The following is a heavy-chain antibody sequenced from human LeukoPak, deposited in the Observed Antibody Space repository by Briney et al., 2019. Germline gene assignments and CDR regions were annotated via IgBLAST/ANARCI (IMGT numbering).Heavy chain of an antibody. CDR3: ARLAYYYDSSGYINWFDP. CDR2: IYTSGST. Sequence: PSETLSLTCTVSGGSISSYYWSWIRQPPGKGLEWIGYIYTSGSTNYNPSPKSRVTISVDTSKNQSSLKPSSVTAADTAVYYCARLAYYYDSSGYINWFDPWGQGTLVTVSS. V-gene: IGHV4-4*09. D-gene: IGHD3-22*01. CDR1: GGSISSYY. J-gene: IGHJ5*02.